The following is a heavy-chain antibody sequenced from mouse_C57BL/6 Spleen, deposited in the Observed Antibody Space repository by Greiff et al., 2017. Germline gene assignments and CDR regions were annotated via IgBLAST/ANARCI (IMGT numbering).Heavy chain of an antibody. Sequence: QVQLQQPGAVLVWPWSSVTLSCTASGYTFTSYWMHWVKQRPIQGLEWIGNIDPSDSETHYNQKFKDKATLTVDKSSSTAYMQLSSLTSDDSAVYYCARLVFYRGVYFGYWGQGTNLPVST. D-gene: IGHD2-14*01. J-gene: IGHJ2*01. CDR3: ARLVFYRGVYFGY. V-gene: IGHV1-52*01. CDR1: GYTFTSYW. CDR2: IDPSDSET.